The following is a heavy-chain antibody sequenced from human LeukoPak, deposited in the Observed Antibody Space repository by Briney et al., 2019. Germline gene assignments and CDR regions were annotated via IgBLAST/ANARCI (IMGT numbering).Heavy chain of an antibody. V-gene: IGHV4-31*03. D-gene: IGHD5-18*01. Sequence: PSETLSLTCTVSGGSISSGGYYWSWIRQHPGKGLEWIGYIYYSGSTYYNPSLKSRVTISVDTSKNQFSLKLSSVTAADTAVYYCARRGVYSYARTYYFDYWGQGTLVTVSS. J-gene: IGHJ4*02. CDR1: GGSISSGGYY. CDR3: ARRGVYSYARTYYFDY. CDR2: IYYSGST.